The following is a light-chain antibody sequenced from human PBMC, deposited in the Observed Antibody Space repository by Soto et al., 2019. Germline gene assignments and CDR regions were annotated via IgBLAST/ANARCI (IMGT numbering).Light chain of an antibody. CDR3: QVWDTTLARPI. Sequence: SYVLTQRPSVSVAPEKTARITCGGDNIGDKAVHWFQQRPGQAPLLVIYYDFERPSGIPDRFSGSNSGNTATLTISRVEAGDEADYFCQVWDTTLARPIFGGGTKLTVL. V-gene: IGLV3-21*04. CDR2: YDF. CDR1: NIGDKA. J-gene: IGLJ2*01.